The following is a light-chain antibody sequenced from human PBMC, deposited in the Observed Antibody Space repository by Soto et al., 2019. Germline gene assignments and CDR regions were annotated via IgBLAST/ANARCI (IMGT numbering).Light chain of an antibody. J-gene: IGLJ1*01. CDR3: CSYAGSYTHV. CDR2: DVI. V-gene: IGLV2-11*01. CDR1: SSDPGTYTY. Sequence: CPLAQPRSVSGSPGQSFAISCTGTSSDPGTYTYVSWYQQHPGKAPKLIIYDVIKRPSGVPDRLSGSKSGNTASLTISGLQAEDEADYYCCSYAGSYTHVFGTGTKVTVL.